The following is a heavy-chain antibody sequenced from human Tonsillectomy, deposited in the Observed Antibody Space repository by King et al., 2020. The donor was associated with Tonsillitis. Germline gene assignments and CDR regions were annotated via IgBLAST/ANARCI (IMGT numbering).Heavy chain of an antibody. CDR1: GFTFSNYD. CDR3: AKDKGAGYYDNSRGAFDI. J-gene: IGHJ3*02. CDR2: ITSTDSYI. V-gene: IGHV3-21*01. Sequence: VQLVESGGGLVKPGGSLRLSCATSGFTFSNYDMNWVRQAPGKGLEWVSSITSTDSYIYYAVSVKGRFTISRDNAKNSLYRWMHSLRAEDTAVYYCAKDKGAGYYDNSRGAFDIWGQGTLVTVSS. D-gene: IGHD3-16*01.